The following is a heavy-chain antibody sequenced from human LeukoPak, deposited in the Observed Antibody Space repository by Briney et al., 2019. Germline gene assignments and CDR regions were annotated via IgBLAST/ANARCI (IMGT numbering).Heavy chain of an antibody. CDR3: AREAMVSIYYYYYGMDV. CDR1: GFTFSSYA. D-gene: IGHD5-18*01. V-gene: IGHV3-30-3*01. J-gene: IGHJ6*02. CDR2: ISYDGSNK. Sequence: GGSLRLSCAASGFTFSSYAMHWVHQAPGKGLEWVAVISYDGSNKYYADSVKGRFTISRDNSKNTLYLQMNSLRAEDTAVYYCAREAMVSIYYYYYGMDVWGQGTTVTVSS.